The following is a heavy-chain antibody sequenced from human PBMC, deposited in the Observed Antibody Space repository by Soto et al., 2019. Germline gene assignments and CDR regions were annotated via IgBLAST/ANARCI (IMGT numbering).Heavy chain of an antibody. V-gene: IGHV4-59*08. J-gene: IGHJ4*02. CDR2: IYYSGST. Sequence: PSETLSLTCTVSGGSISSYYWSWIRQPPGKGLEWIGYIYYSGSTNYNPSLKSRVTISVDTSKNQFSLKLSSVTAADTAVYYCARRYGDFDYWGQGTLVTVAS. CDR3: ARRYGDFDY. CDR1: GGSISSYY. D-gene: IGHD4-17*01.